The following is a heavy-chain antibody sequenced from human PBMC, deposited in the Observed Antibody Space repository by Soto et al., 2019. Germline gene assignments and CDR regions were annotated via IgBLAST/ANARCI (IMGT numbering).Heavy chain of an antibody. J-gene: IGHJ4*02. CDR2: ISSSSSYI. CDR3: ARGRYDFWSGYRYFDY. D-gene: IGHD3-3*01. Sequence: GGSLRLSCAASGFTFSSYSMNWVRQAPGKGLEWVSSISSSSSYIYYADSVKGRFTISRDNAKNSLYLQMNSLRAEDTAVYYCARGRYDFWSGYRYFDYWGQGTLVTVS. CDR1: GFTFSSYS. V-gene: IGHV3-21*01.